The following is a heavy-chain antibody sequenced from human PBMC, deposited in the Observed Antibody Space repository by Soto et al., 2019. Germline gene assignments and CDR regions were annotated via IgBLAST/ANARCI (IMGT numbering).Heavy chain of an antibody. CDR3: ARGVGFGDYYYHVDL. J-gene: IGHJ6*02. CDR2: IYYSGSA. Sequence: PSETLSLTCTVSGDSVTSVGDYWSWIRQPPGKGLEWIGYIYYSGSADYNPSLGSRVTISIDTSKNQFSLKLTSVTAADTAVYYCARGVGFGDYYYHVDLWGQGTTVTVSS. CDR1: GDSVTSVGDY. V-gene: IGHV4-61*08. D-gene: IGHD3-10*01.